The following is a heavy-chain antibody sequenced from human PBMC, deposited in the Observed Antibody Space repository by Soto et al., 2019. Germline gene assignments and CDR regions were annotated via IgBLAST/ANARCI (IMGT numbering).Heavy chain of an antibody. CDR3: ATLGPALVVPAATRRGLDYYYSGMDL. D-gene: IGHD2-2*01. CDR1: GYSFTSYW. Sequence: PGESLKISCKGSGYSFTSYWISWVRQMPGKGLEWMGRIDPSDSYTNYSPSFQGHVTISADKSISTAYLQWSSLKASDTAIYYCATLGPALVVPAATRRGLDYYYSGMDLRGQGTTVTV. CDR2: IDPSDSYT. V-gene: IGHV5-10-1*01. J-gene: IGHJ6*02.